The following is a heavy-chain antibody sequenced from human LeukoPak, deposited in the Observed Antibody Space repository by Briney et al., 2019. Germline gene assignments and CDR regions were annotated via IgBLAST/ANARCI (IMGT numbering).Heavy chain of an antibody. CDR2: IYSGGST. J-gene: IGHJ5*02. CDR3: ARDRSWFDP. D-gene: IGHD6-19*01. CDR1: GDSVTSTNW. V-gene: IGHV3-66*01. Sequence: ETLSLTCGVSGDSVTSTNWWTWVRQPPGKGLEWVSVIYSGGSTYYADSVKGRFTISRDNSKNTLYLQMNNLRVEDTAVYYCARDRSWFDPWGQGTPVTVSS.